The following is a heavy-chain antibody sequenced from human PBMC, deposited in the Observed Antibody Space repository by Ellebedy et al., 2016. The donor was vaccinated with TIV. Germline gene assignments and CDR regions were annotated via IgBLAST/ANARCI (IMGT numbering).Heavy chain of an antibody. CDR3: AADMRKWGPAAPDS. CDR2: ISWHSGTI. D-gene: IGHD6-13*01. CDR1: GFMFADYA. Sequence: PGGSLRLSCAASGFMFADYAMHWVRQAPGKGLEWVSGISWHSGTIGYADSVKGRFTISRANAKNSLYLQMNSLRGEDTGVYYCAADMRKWGPAAPDSWGQGTLVTVSS. V-gene: IGHV3-9*01. J-gene: IGHJ4*02.